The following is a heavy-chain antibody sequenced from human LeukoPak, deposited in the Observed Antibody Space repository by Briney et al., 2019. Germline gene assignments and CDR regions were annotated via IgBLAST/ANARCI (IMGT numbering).Heavy chain of an antibody. J-gene: IGHJ6*03. CDR3: ARGRPWLYYYMDV. CDR1: GGSFSGYY. D-gene: IGHD3-9*01. Sequence: PSETLSLTCAVYGGSFSGYYWSWIRQPPGKGLEWIGEINHSGSTNYNPSLKSRVTISVDTSKNQFSLKLSSVTGADTAVYYCARGRPWLYYYMDVWGKGTTVTVS. V-gene: IGHV4-34*01. CDR2: INHSGST.